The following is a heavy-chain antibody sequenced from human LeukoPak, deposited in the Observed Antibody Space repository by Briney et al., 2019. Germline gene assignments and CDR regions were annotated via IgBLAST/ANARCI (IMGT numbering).Heavy chain of an antibody. Sequence: GGSLRLSGEAPGFTFISYGMHWARKAQGKGLEGRAFIRYDGNNKYYADSVKGRFTISRDNSKNTLYLQMNSLRAEDTAVYYCAKGGGYYYYYMDVWGKGTTVTVSS. D-gene: IGHD3-16*01. V-gene: IGHV3-30*02. J-gene: IGHJ6*03. CDR3: AKGGGYYYYYMDV. CDR2: IRYDGNNK. CDR1: GFTFISYG.